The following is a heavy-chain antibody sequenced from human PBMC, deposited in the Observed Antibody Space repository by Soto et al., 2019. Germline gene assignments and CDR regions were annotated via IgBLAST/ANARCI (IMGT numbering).Heavy chain of an antibody. CDR2: IYPTGST. D-gene: IGHD2-2*01. Sequence: ETLSLTFTVSGDSFSNYYCNWVRKSAGKGLEWIGRIYPTGSTTYNPSLKSRLTMSVDTSKNQFSLRLTSMTAADTAVYYCATGRSEVVPGAMDTWGQGTLVTVSS. CDR1: GDSFSNYY. V-gene: IGHV4-4*07. J-gene: IGHJ5*02. CDR3: ATGRSEVVPGAMDT.